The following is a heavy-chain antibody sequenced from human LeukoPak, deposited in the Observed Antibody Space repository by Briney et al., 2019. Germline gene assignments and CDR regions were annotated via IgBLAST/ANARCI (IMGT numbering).Heavy chain of an antibody. CDR2: ISTGGDRA. Sequence: GGSLRLSCAASGFTFSNYAMDWVRQAPGKGLEWVSAISTGGDRAYYADSVKGRFTTSRDNSRNTLYLQLNSLRAEDTAIYYCAKDYHAGHYDFWSGYYTRSAFDYWGQGTLVTVSS. D-gene: IGHD3-3*01. CDR3: AKDYHAGHYDFWSGYYTRSAFDY. J-gene: IGHJ4*02. CDR1: GFTFSNYA. V-gene: IGHV3-23*01.